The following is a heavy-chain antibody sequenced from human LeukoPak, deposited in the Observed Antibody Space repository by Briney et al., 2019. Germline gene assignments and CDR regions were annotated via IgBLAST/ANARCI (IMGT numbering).Heavy chain of an antibody. V-gene: IGHV1-18*01. CDR3: AREHSSGWY. J-gene: IGHJ4*01. CDR2: ISTYNANI. CDR1: GYTFTSYG. Sequence: ALVKVSCKASGYTFTSYGVSWVRQAPGQGLEWMAWISTYNANINYAEKFQGRVTVTTDTSTSTAYMELRSLRFDDTAVYYCAREHSSGWYWGHGTLVTVSS. D-gene: IGHD6-19*01.